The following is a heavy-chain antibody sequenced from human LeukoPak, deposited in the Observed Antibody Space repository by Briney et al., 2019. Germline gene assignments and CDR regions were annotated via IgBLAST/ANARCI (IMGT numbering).Heavy chain of an antibody. D-gene: IGHD2-2*01. J-gene: IGHJ1*01. CDR2: IYTSGST. CDR3: ASGGRYCSSTSCYGVQDFQH. CDR1: GGSISSGSYY. Sequence: PSETLSLTCTVSGGSISSGSYYWSWIRQPAGKGLEWIGRIYTSGSTNYNPSLKSRVTISVDTSTNQFSLKLSSVTAADTAVYYCASGGRYCSSTSCYGVQDFQHWGQGTLVTVSS. V-gene: IGHV4-61*02.